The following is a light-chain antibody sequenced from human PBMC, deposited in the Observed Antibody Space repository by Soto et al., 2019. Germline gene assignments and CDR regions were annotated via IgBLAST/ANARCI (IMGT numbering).Light chain of an antibody. Sequence: QLVLTQSPSASASLGASVKLTCTLSSGHSSYAIALHQQQPEQGPRYLMKLDSDGSHTKGDAIPDRFSGSSSGAERYLTISSLQSEDEADYYCQTWGTGIHVVFGGGTKVTVL. J-gene: IGLJ2*01. V-gene: IGLV4-69*01. CDR3: QTWGTGIHVV. CDR1: SGHSSYA. CDR2: LDSDGSH.